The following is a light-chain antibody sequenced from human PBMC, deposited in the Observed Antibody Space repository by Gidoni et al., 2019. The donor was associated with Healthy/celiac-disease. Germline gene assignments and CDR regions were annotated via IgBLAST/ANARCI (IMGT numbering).Light chain of an antibody. CDR2: GNS. CDR3: QSYDSSLSGVV. V-gene: IGLV1-40*01. Sequence: QSVLTQPPSVSGAPGPRVTISGTGSSSNIGAGYDVHWYQQLPGTAPKLLIYGNSNRPSGVPDRFSGSKSGTSASLAITGLQAEDGADYYCQSYDSSLSGVVFGGGTKLTVL. CDR1: SSNIGAGYD. J-gene: IGLJ2*01.